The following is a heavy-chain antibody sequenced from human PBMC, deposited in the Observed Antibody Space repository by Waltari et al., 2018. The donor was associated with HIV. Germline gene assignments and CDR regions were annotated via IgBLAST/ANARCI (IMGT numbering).Heavy chain of an antibody. V-gene: IGHV4-34*01. J-gene: IGHJ4*02. D-gene: IGHD2-15*01. CDR3: ARGRWHGGTGLPFDS. CDR2: INHSGTA. Sequence: QMQLQQWGEGLLKPSETLSRTCAVYSVSFSDYYWTWIRQSPGKGLEWIGEINHSGTAHYNPALKSRVTISVDTAKNQFSLNLNSVTAADTAVYYCARGRWHGGTGLPFDSWDQGTLVTVSS. CDR1: SVSFSDYY.